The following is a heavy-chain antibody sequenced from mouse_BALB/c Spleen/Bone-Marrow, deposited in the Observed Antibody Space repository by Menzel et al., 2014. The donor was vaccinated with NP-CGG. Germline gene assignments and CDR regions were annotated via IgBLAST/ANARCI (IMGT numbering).Heavy chain of an antibody. CDR2: ISNLAYSI. Sequence: EVHLVESGGGVMQPGGSRKLSCAASGFNFSDYGMAWVRLAPGKGPEWVAFISNLAYSIYYADTVTGRFTISRENAKNTLYLEMSSLRFEDTAMYYCTRDRGYDGGYYFDYWGQGTTLTVSS. V-gene: IGHV5-15*02. CDR3: TRDRGYDGGYYFDY. CDR1: GFNFSDYG. D-gene: IGHD2-2*01. J-gene: IGHJ2*01.